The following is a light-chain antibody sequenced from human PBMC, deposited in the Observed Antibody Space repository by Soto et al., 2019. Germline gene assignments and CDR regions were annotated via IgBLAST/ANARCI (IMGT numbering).Light chain of an antibody. CDR1: SSNIGRNN. CDR2: TNS. V-gene: IGLV1-44*01. J-gene: IGLJ2*01. CDR3: AAWDNSLNGLV. Sequence: QSVLTQPPSASGTPGQRVTISCSGSSSNIGRNNVNWYQQLPGTAPKLLIDTNSQRPSGVPDRFSGSKSDTSASLAISGLQSEDEADYYCAAWDNSLNGLVFGGGTKRHRP.